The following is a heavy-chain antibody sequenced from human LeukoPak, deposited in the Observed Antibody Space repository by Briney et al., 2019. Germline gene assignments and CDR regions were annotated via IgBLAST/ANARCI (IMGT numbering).Heavy chain of an antibody. CDR1: GFPFSSYE. Sequence: GGSLRLSCAASGFPFSSYEMNWVRQAPRKGLEWVSYISSSGSTIYYADSVKGRFTISRDNAKNSLYLQMNSLRAEDTAVYYCAKGGSGNYPTLFDYWGQGTLVTVSS. CDR2: ISSSGSTI. D-gene: IGHD1-26*01. CDR3: AKGGSGNYPTLFDY. V-gene: IGHV3-48*03. J-gene: IGHJ4*02.